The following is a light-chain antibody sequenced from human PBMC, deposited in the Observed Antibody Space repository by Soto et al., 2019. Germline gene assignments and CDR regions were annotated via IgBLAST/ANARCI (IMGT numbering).Light chain of an antibody. CDR1: QSISSY. CDR3: QQSYSTPWT. CDR2: AAS. V-gene: IGKV1-39*01. J-gene: IGKJ1*01. Sequence: DIHMTQSPSSLSASVGHSITLTCRASQSISSYLNWYQQKPGKAPKLLIYAASSLQSGVPSRFSGSGSGTDFTLTISSLQTEDFATYYCQQSYSTPWTFGQGTKVDIK.